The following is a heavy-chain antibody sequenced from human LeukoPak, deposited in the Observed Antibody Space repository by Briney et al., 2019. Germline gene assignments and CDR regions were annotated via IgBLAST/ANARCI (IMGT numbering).Heavy chain of an antibody. J-gene: IGHJ4*02. V-gene: IGHV4-30-4*08. CDR2: IYYSGST. CDR3: ARGCRDDFWSGYYWDY. Sequence: SETLSLTCTVSGGSISSGDYYWSWIRQPPGTGREWIGYIYYSGSTYYNPSLKSRLTISVDTSKNQFSLKLSSVTAADTAVYYCARGCRDDFWSGYYWDYWGQGTLVTVSS. D-gene: IGHD3-3*01. CDR1: GGSISSGDYY.